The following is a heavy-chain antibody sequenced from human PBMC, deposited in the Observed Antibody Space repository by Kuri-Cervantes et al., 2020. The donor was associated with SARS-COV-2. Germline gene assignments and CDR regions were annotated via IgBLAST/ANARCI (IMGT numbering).Heavy chain of an antibody. Sequence: GSLSLTCTVSGGFISSYYWSWIRQPAGKGLEWIGRIYASGSTNYNPSLKSRVTMSVDTSKNQFSLKLSSVTAADTAVYYCARSVGTIFGVVIGESRSYYGMDVWGQGTTVTVSS. V-gene: IGHV4-4*07. CDR1: GGFISSYY. CDR3: ARSVGTIFGVVIGESRSYYGMDV. D-gene: IGHD3-3*01. J-gene: IGHJ6*02. CDR2: IYASGST.